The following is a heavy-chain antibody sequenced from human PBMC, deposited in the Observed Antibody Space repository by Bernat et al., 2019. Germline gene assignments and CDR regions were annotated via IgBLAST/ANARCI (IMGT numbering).Heavy chain of an antibody. Sequence: EVQLVESGGGLVQPGGSLRLSCAASGFTFSTIAMTWVRQAPGKGLGWFSGISGSGGTKNYADSVKGRFTISRDNSKNTLYLQMNSLRAEDTAIYSCAKGHSSDLVDACDIWGQGTMVTVSS. CDR3: AKGHSSDLVDACDI. V-gene: IGHV3-23*04. J-gene: IGHJ3*02. D-gene: IGHD3-22*01. CDR1: GFTFSTIA. CDR2: ISGSGGTK.